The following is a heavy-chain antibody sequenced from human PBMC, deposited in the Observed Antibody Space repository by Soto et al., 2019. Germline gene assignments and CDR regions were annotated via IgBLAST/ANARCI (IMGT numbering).Heavy chain of an antibody. D-gene: IGHD5-12*01. V-gene: IGHV3-66*01. CDR2: IYSGGST. J-gene: IGHJ3*02. CDR1: GFTVSSNY. CDR3: ATCSGYDSRDAFDI. Sequence: EVQLVESGGGLVQPGGSLRLSCAASGFTVSSNYMSWVGQAPGKGLEWVSVIYSGGSTYYADSVKGRFTISRDNSKNTLYLQMNSLRAEDTAVYYCATCSGYDSRDAFDIWGQGTMVTVSS.